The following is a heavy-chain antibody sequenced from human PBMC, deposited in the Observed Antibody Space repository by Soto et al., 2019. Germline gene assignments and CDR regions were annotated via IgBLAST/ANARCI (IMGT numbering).Heavy chain of an antibody. CDR1: GGSISSSNW. CDR3: ARDRDSSSWGWFDP. D-gene: IGHD6-13*01. J-gene: IGHJ5*02. CDR2: IYHSGST. V-gene: IGHV4-4*02. Sequence: SETLSLTCAVSGGSISSSNWWSWVRQPPGKGLEWIGEIYHSGSTNYNPSLKSRVTISVDKSKNQFPLKLSSVTAADTAVYYCARDRDSSSWGWFDPWGQGTLVTVSS.